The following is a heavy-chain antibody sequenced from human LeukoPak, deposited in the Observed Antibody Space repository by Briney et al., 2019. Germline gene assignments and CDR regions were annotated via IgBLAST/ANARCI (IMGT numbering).Heavy chain of an antibody. CDR2: IKQDGSEK. J-gene: IGHJ6*03. Sequence: GGSLRLSCAASGFTFSSYWMSWVRQAPGKGLEWVANIKQDGSEKYYVGSVKGRFTISRDNAKNSLYLQMNSLRAEDTAVYYCARAATNYYYYMDVWGKGTTVTVSS. D-gene: IGHD2-15*01. CDR3: ARAATNYYYYMDV. V-gene: IGHV3-7*01. CDR1: GFTFSSYW.